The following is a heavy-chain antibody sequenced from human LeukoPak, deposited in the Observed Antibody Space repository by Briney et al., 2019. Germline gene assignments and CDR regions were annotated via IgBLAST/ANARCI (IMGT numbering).Heavy chain of an antibody. J-gene: IGHJ4*02. D-gene: IGHD3-22*01. V-gene: IGHV3-30*18. CDR1: GFTFSSYG. CDR2: ISYDGSNK. Sequence: GRSLRLSCAASGFTFSSYGMHWVRQAPGKGLEWMAVISYDGSNKYYADSVKGRFTISRDNSKNTLYLQMNSLRAEDTAVYYCAKDLRYYDSSGYLDYWGQGTLVTVSS. CDR3: AKDLRYYDSSGYLDY.